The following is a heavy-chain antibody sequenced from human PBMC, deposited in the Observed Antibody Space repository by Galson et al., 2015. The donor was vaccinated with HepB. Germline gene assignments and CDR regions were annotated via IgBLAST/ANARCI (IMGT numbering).Heavy chain of an antibody. CDR2: ISYDGSNK. CDR3: AKDVLYYYYYMDV. D-gene: IGHD2-8*01. CDR1: GFTFSSYG. V-gene: IGHV3-30*18. Sequence: SLRLSCAASGFTFSSYGMHWVRQAPGKGLEWVAVISYDGSNKYYADSVKGRFTISRDNSKNTLYLQMNSLRAEDTAVHYCAKDVLYYYYYMDVWGKGTTVTVSS. J-gene: IGHJ6*03.